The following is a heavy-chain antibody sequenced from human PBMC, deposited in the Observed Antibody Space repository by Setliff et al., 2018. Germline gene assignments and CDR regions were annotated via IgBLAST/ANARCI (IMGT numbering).Heavy chain of an antibody. CDR2: ISYSGTP. Sequence: SETLSLTCTVSDDSFTSSRYYWGWIRQAPGRGLEWIGSISYSGTPYYNASAESRVTISIDTSRNQFSLELRSVTVADTATYYCVRPGGTTVVARHFDYWGSGILVTVSS. CDR3: VRPGGTTVVARHFDY. CDR1: DDSFTSSRYY. D-gene: IGHD2-15*01. J-gene: IGHJ4*01. V-gene: IGHV4-39*01.